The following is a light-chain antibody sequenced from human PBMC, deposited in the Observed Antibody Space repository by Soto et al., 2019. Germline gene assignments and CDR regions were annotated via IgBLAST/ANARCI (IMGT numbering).Light chain of an antibody. CDR3: QQFKNYPLT. J-gene: IGKJ4*01. CDR2: QAS. Sequence: DIHMTQSPSTLSTSKCDRVTITWRASQNITRWLAWYQQKPGKAPKLLIYQASTLESGVPSRFSGTGSGTEFSLTISSLQPEDFATYYCQQFKNYPLTFGGGTKVDIK. CDR1: QNITRW. V-gene: IGKV1-5*03.